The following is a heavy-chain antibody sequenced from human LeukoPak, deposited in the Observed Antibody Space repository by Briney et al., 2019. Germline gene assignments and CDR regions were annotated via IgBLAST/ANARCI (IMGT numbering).Heavy chain of an antibody. J-gene: IGHJ4*02. Sequence: SETLSLTCAVYGGSFSGYYWSWIRQPPGKGLGWIGEINHSGSTNYNPSLKSRVTISVDTSKNQFSLKLSSVTAADTAVYYCARAGGLRYFDWLLPYYFDYWGQGTLVTVSS. CDR2: INHSGST. CDR3: ARAGGLRYFDWLLPYYFDY. CDR1: GGSFSGYY. D-gene: IGHD3-9*01. V-gene: IGHV4-34*01.